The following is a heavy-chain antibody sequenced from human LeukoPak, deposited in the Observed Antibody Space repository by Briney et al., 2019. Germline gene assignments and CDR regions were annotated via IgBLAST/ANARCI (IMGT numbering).Heavy chain of an antibody. Sequence: PSETLSLTCTVSGYSLSSYYWSWIRQPPGKGLEWVGHIYYSGRTNYNPSLKSRLTITVNTSNNQFSLKQTSMTAADPAVYYYYKGRNNCNPALKSRVTTSLHTPKKRCCLKLSSVTAADTAVYYCARGGSSWYGNWFVPWGQGTLVTVSS. V-gene: IGHV4-59*01. J-gene: IGHJ5*02. CDR1: GYSLSSYY. CDR2: IYYSGRT. D-gene: IGHD1-1*01. CDR3: YKGRNNCNPALKSRVTTSLHTPKKRCCLKLSSVTAADTAVYYCARGGSSWYGNWFVP.